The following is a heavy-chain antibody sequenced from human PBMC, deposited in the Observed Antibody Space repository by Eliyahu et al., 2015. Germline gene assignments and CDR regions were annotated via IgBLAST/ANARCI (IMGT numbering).Heavy chain of an antibody. Sequence: QVQLQQWGAGLLKPSETLSLTCAVYGGSFSGYYWSWIRQPPGKGLEWIGEINHSGSTNYNPSLKSRVTISVDTSKNQFSLKLSSVTAADTAVYYCARQRNEVAVADYWGQGTLVTVSS. D-gene: IGHD6-19*01. CDR2: INHSGST. J-gene: IGHJ4*02. CDR3: ARQRNEVAVADY. CDR1: GGSFSGYY. V-gene: IGHV4-34*01.